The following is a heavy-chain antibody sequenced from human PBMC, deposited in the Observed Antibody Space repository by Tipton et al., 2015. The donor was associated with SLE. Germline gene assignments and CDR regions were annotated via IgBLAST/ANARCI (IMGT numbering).Heavy chain of an antibody. V-gene: IGHV4-59*11. D-gene: IGHD6-6*01. CDR3: AREKYSSSPDYYGMDV. CDR1: GGSISSHY. Sequence: TLSLTCTVSGGSISSHYWSWIRQPAGKGLEWIGYIYYSGSTNYNPSLKSRVTISVDTSKNQFSLKLSSVTAADTAVYYCAREKYSSSPDYYGMDVWGQGTTVTVSS. CDR2: IYYSGST. J-gene: IGHJ6*02.